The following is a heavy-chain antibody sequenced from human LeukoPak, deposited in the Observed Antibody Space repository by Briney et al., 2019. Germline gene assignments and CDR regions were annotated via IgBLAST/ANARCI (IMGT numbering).Heavy chain of an antibody. Sequence: GGSLRLSCAASGFTFSTYNMNWVRQAPGKGLEWVSYISSSSSTIYYADSVKGRFTISRDNAKNSLYLQMNSLRAEDTAVYYCARGGKTSPFDYWGQGTLVTVSS. CDR2: ISSSSSTI. CDR1: GFTFSTYN. J-gene: IGHJ4*02. V-gene: IGHV3-48*01. CDR3: ARGGKTSPFDY. D-gene: IGHD3-16*01.